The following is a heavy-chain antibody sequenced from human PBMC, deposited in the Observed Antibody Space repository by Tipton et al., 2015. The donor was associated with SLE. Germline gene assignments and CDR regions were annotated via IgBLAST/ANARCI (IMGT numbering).Heavy chain of an antibody. CDR3: ARSERYYYGSGHFDVFDI. Sequence: GLVKPSETLSLSCTVSGGSISSYYWSWIRQPPGKGLEWIGYIYYSGSTNYNPSLKSRVTISVDTSKNQFSLKLSSVTAADTAVYYCARSERYYYGSGHFDVFDIWGQGTMVTVSS. CDR2: IYYSGST. V-gene: IGHV4-59*01. D-gene: IGHD3-10*01. CDR1: GGSISSYY. J-gene: IGHJ3*02.